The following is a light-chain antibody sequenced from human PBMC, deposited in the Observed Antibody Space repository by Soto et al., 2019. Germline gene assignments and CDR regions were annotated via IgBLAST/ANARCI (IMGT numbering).Light chain of an antibody. CDR3: SSYAGSNNAYV. CDR1: SSDVGGYNY. Sequence: QSALTQPPSASGSPGQSVHISCTGTSSDVGGYNYVSWYQQHPGKAPKLMIYEVSKRPSGVPDRFSGSKSGNTASLTVSGLQAEDEADYYCSSYAGSNNAYVFGTGTKLTV. J-gene: IGLJ1*01. CDR2: EVS. V-gene: IGLV2-8*01.